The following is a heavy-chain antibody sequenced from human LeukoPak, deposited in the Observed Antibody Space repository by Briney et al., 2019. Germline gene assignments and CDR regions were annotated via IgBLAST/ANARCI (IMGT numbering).Heavy chain of an antibody. Sequence: SGTLSLTCTVSGDSISSSTYYWSWIRQPPGKGLEWIGEINHSGSTNYNPSLKSRVTISVDTSKNQFPLKLSSVTAADTAVYYCATNLYGSGNYFAYWGQGTLVTVSS. CDR2: INHSGST. D-gene: IGHD3-10*01. V-gene: IGHV4-39*06. CDR3: ATNLYGSGNYFAY. CDR1: GDSISSSTYY. J-gene: IGHJ4*02.